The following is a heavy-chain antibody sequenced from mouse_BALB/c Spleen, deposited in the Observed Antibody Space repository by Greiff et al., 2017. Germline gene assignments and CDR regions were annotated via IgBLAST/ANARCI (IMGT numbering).Heavy chain of an antibody. V-gene: IGHV5-17*02. CDR1: GFTFSSFG. CDR3: ARLEGD. Sequence: EVQVVESGGGLVQPGGSRKLSCAASGFTFSSFGMHWVRQAPEKGLEWVAYISSGSSTIYYADTVKGRFTISRDNPKNTLFLQMTSLRSEDTAMYYCARLEGDWGQGTTLTVSS. J-gene: IGHJ2*01. CDR2: ISSGSSTI.